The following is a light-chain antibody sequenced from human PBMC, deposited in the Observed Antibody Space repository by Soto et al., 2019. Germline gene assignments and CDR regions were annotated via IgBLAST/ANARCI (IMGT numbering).Light chain of an antibody. CDR2: VAS. CDR1: QSVTSSY. CDR3: QQYGSSPYT. V-gene: IGKV3-20*01. Sequence: EIVLTQSPGTLSLSPGERATLSCRASQSVTSSYLAWYQHKRGQAPRLLIYVASSRATGIPDRFGGSGSGPDFTLTISRLEPEDFAVYYCQQYGSSPYTFGQGTKLEIK. J-gene: IGKJ2*01.